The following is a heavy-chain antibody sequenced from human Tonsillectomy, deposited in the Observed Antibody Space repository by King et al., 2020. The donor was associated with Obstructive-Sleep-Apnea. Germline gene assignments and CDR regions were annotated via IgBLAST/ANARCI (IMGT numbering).Heavy chain of an antibody. CDR1: GGSISSSSYY. J-gene: IGHJ4*02. Sequence: QLQESGPGLVKPSETLSLTCTVSGGSISSSSYYWGWIRQPPGKGLEWIGSIYYSGSTYYNPSLKSRVTISVDTSKNQFSLKLSSVTAADTAVYYCAREKGYCTNGVCPTKYWGQGTLVTVSS. D-gene: IGHD2-8*01. CDR3: AREKGYCTNGVCPTKY. V-gene: IGHV4-39*07. CDR2: IYYSGST.